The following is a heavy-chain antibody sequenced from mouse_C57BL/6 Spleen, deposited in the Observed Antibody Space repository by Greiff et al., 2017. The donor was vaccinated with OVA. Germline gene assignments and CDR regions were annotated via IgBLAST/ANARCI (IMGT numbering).Heavy chain of an antibody. CDR2: INPNNGGT. D-gene: IGHD2-4*01. Sequence: VQLQQSGPELVKPGASVKISCKASGYTFTDYYMNWVKQSHGKSLEWIGDINPNNGGTSYNQKFKGKATLTVDKSSSTAYMELRSLTSEDSAVYYCARSDDYDHYWGQGTTLTVSS. CDR3: ARSDDYDHY. CDR1: GYTFTDYY. J-gene: IGHJ2*01. V-gene: IGHV1-26*01.